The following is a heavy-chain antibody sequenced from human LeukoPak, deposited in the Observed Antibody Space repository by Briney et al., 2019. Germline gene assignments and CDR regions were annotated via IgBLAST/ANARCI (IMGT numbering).Heavy chain of an antibody. CDR3: ARVPVLRLLEWQVNYMDV. D-gene: IGHD3-3*01. CDR2: ISSTSRYL. Sequence: GGSLRLSCAASGFTLRSYSMNWLRQAPGRGLEWVSSISSTSRYLYHVDSLKGRFNISSNNARNSLYLQMNSLRADDTAVYYCARVPVLRLLEWQVNYMDVWGKGTTVTVSS. CDR1: GFTLRSYS. J-gene: IGHJ6*03. V-gene: IGHV3-21*01.